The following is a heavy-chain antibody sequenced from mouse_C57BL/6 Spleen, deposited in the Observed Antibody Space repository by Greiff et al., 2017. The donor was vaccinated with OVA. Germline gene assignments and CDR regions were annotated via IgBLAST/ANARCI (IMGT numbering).Heavy chain of an antibody. J-gene: IGHJ1*03. D-gene: IGHD4-1*01. CDR2: IRLKSDNYAT. Sequence: EVKLQESGGGLVQPGGSMKLSCVASGFTFSNYWMNWVRQSPEKGLEWVAQIRLKSDNYATHYAESVKGRFTISRDDSKSSVYLQMNNLRAEDTGIYYCNNWDWYFDVWGTGTTVTVSS. CDR1: GFTFSNYW. V-gene: IGHV6-3*01. CDR3: NNWDWYFDV.